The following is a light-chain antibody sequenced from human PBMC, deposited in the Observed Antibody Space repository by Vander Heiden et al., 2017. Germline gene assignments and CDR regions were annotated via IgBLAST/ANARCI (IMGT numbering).Light chain of an antibody. CDR1: QSVSSSY. CDR2: GAS. Sequence: EIVLTQLPGTLSLSPGERATLSCRASQSVSSSYLAWYQRKPGQAPRLLIYGASSRATGIPDRFSGSGSGTDFTLTISRLEPEDFAVYYCQQYGSSPWTFGQGTKVEIK. V-gene: IGKV3-20*01. CDR3: QQYGSSPWT. J-gene: IGKJ1*01.